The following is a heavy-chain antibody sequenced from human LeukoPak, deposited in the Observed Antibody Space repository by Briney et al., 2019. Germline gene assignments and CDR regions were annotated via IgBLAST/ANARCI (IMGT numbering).Heavy chain of an antibody. CDR1: GGSISSSSYY. Sequence: SETLSLTCTVSGGSISSSSYYWGWIRQPPGKGLEWTGNIYFNGNTYYNPSLKSRVTISADTSKNQFSLKLSSVTAADTAVYYCARLSGSSWPYYFDYWGQGTLVTVSS. CDR3: ARLSGSSWPYYFDY. D-gene: IGHD6-13*01. CDR2: IYFNGNT. J-gene: IGHJ4*02. V-gene: IGHV4-39*01.